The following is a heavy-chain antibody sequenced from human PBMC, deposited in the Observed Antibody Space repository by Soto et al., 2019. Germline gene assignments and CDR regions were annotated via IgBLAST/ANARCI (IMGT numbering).Heavy chain of an antibody. V-gene: IGHV3-21*04. CDR2: ISSRSDI. J-gene: IGHJ4*02. CDR3: AKNIAPAGSSSELAFDY. CDR1: GFTFSTYS. Sequence: GGSLRLSCVGSGFTFSTYSINWVRQAPGKGLEWVSSISSRSDIYYADSVKGRFTISRDNAKNSVSLQMNSLRAEDTALYYCAKNIAPAGSSSELAFDYWGQGTQVTVSS. D-gene: IGHD6-13*01.